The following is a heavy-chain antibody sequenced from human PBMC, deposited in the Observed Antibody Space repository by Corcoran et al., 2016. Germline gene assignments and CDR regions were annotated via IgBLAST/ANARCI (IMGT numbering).Heavy chain of an antibody. D-gene: IGHD3-22*01. CDR2: IIPIFGTA. V-gene: IGHV1-69*01. J-gene: IGHJ6*02. CDR3: GRGRYYYDSSGYYYPKPTYYGMDV. Sequence: QVQLVQSGAEVKKPGSSVKVSCKASGGTFSSYAISWVRQAPGQGLEWMGGIIPIFGTANYAQKFQGRVTITADESTSTAYMELSSLRSEDTAGYYCGRGRYYYDSSGYYYPKPTYYGMDVWGQGTTVTVSS. CDR1: GGTFSSYA.